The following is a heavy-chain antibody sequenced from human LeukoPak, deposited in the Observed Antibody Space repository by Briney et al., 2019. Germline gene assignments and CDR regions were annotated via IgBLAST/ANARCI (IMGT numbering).Heavy chain of an antibody. Sequence: SVKVSCKASGGTFSSYAISWVRQAPGQGLEWMGGIIPIFGTANYAQKFQGRVTITTDESTSTAYMELSSLRSEDTAVYYCARAFSAGTTDRDYYYYYMDVWGKGTTVTVSS. J-gene: IGHJ6*03. CDR1: GGTFSSYA. V-gene: IGHV1-69*05. D-gene: IGHD1-7*01. CDR2: IIPIFGTA. CDR3: ARAFSAGTTDRDYYYYYMDV.